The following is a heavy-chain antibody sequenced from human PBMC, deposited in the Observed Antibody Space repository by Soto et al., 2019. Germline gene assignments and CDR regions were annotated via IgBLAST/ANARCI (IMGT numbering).Heavy chain of an antibody. CDR3: SVITTSASDY. Sequence: ASVKVSCKASGGTFSSYAISWVRQAPGQGLEWMGGIIPIFGTANYAQKFQGRVTITADESTSTAYMELSSLRSEDTAVYYCSVITTSASDYWGQGTLVTVSS. CDR2: IIPIFGTA. CDR1: GGTFSSYA. J-gene: IGHJ4*02. V-gene: IGHV1-69*13. D-gene: IGHD3-22*01.